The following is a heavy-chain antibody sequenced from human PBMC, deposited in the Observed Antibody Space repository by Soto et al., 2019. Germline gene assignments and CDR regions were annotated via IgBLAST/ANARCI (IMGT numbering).Heavy chain of an antibody. V-gene: IGHV3-7*05. J-gene: IGHJ4*02. Sequence: EVQLVESGGGLVQPGGSLRLSCAASGFTFTSYWVSWVRQAPGKGLEWVANIKQDGTSKYYAESVKGRFTVSRDNGKSSIYLQLDSLRDDDTAVYRCARLRFIFMARDFDSWGQGTRVTVSS. CDR1: GFTFTSYW. CDR2: IKQDGTSK. CDR3: ARLRFIFMARDFDS. D-gene: IGHD3-16*01.